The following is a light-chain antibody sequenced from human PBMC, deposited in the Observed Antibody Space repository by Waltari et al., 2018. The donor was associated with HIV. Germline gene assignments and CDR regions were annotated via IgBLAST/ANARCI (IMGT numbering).Light chain of an antibody. J-gene: IGLJ2*01. CDR2: RDN. CDR3: AAWDDRLSGL. V-gene: IGLV1-47*01. Sequence: QSVLTQPPSASGTPGQRVTISCSGGSSNIGLYHVYWYQQFPGTAPKLLIYRDNHRPPWVPDRFSGSKSGTSASLVISGLRSEDEADYYCAAWDDRLSGLFGGGTKVTVL. CDR1: SSNIGLYH.